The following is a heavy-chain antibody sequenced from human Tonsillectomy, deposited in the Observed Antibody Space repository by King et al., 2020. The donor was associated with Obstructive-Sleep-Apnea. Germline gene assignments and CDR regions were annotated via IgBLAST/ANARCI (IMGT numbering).Heavy chain of an antibody. CDR2: ISGSGGST. Sequence: QLVQSGGGLVQSGGSLRLSCAASGFRFSNYAMSWVRQAPGKGLEWVSAISGSGGSTYYADSVKGRFTISRDNSKNTLYLQMNSLRAEDTAVYYCAKDGSSEYWYFDLWGRGTLVTVSS. J-gene: IGHJ2*01. V-gene: IGHV3-23*04. CDR1: GFRFSNYA. CDR3: AKDGSSEYWYFDL. D-gene: IGHD6-19*01.